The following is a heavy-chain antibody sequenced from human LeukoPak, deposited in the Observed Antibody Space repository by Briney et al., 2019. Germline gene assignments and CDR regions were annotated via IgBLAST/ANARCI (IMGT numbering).Heavy chain of an antibody. Sequence: GGSLRLSCAASGFTFSDYYMSWIRQAPGKGLEWVSYISSSGSTIYYADSVKGRFTISRDNAKNSLYLQMNSLRAEDTAVYYCARDRLRYFDWLHSEVDYWGQGTLVTVSS. D-gene: IGHD3-9*01. CDR2: ISSSGSTI. CDR1: GFTFSDYY. V-gene: IGHV3-11*04. J-gene: IGHJ4*02. CDR3: ARDRLRYFDWLHSEVDY.